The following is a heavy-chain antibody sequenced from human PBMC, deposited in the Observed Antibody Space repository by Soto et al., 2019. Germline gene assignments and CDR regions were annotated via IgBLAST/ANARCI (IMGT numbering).Heavy chain of an antibody. CDR1: GFTFDDYG. Sequence: PGGSLRLSCAASGFTFDDYGMSWVRQAPGKGLEWVSGINCNGGSTGYADSVKGRFTISRDNSKNSLYLQMNSLRAEDTALYYCAKDRGLWFGELLLRSFDYWGQGTLVTVSS. J-gene: IGHJ4*02. CDR2: INCNGGST. V-gene: IGHV3-20*04. CDR3: AKDRGLWFGELLLRSFDY. D-gene: IGHD3-10*01.